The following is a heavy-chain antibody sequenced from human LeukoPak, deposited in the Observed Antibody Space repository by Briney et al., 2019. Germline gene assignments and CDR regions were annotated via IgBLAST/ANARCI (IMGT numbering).Heavy chain of an antibody. Sequence: GGSLRLSCAASGFTFSSYWMNWVRQAPGKGLVWVSRIASDGSSTTYADSVKGRFSISRDNSKNTLYLQMNSLRAEDTAVYYCARYYDSSGYLDYWGQGTLVTVSS. J-gene: IGHJ4*02. CDR2: IASDGSST. D-gene: IGHD3-22*01. CDR3: ARYYDSSGYLDY. V-gene: IGHV3-74*01. CDR1: GFTFSSYW.